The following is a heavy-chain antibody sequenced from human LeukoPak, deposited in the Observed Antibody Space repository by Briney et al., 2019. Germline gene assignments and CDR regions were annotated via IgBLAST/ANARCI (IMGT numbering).Heavy chain of an antibody. V-gene: IGHV5-51*01. CDR1: GYSFTSYW. Sequence: GESLKISCKGSGYSFTSYWIGWVRQMPGKGLEWMGIIYPGDSDTRYSPSFQDQVTISADKSISTAYLQWSSLKASDTAMYYCARHRKDGGHGYYYYMDVWGKGTTVTVSS. D-gene: IGHD4-23*01. CDR2: IYPGDSDT. J-gene: IGHJ6*03. CDR3: ARHRKDGGHGYYYYMDV.